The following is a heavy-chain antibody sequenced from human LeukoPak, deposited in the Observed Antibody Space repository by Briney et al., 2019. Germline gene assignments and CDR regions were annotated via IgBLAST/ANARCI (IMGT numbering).Heavy chain of an antibody. CDR1: GFPFNSYF. J-gene: IGHJ4*02. CDR3: ARQFYYFDY. Sequence: HSGGSLRLSCVASGFPFNSYFMSWVRQAPGKGLEWVANIKQDGSARFYVDSVKGRFIISRDNAKNSLYLQMTSLRAGDTAIYYCARQFYYFDYWGQGTLVTLSS. D-gene: IGHD3-3*01. V-gene: IGHV3-7*03. CDR2: IKQDGSAR.